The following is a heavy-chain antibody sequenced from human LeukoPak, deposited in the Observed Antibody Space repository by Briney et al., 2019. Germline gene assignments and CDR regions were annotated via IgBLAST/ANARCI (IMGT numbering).Heavy chain of an antibody. CDR3: ARAYDFWSGYFSGDGGFYYMDV. CDR1: GYTFTSYH. Sequence: SVKVSCKTSGYTFTSYHIDWVRQAPGQGPEWMGGIIPIFGTANYAQKFQGRVTITTDESTSTAYMELSSLRSEDTAVYYCARAYDFWSGYFSGDGGFYYMDVWGKGTTVTVSS. J-gene: IGHJ6*03. V-gene: IGHV1-69*05. CDR2: IIPIFGTA. D-gene: IGHD3-3*01.